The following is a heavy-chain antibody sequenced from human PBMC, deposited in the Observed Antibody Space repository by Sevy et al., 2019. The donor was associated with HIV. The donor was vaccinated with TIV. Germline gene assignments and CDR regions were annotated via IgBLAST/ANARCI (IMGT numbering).Heavy chain of an antibody. J-gene: IGHJ6*02. Sequence: GGSLRLSCAASGFTFSSYGMHWVRQAPGKGLEWVAVISYDGGNKYYADSVKGRFTISRDNSKNTLYLQMNSLRAEDTAVYYCAKPWVTVANYNYYGMDVWGQGTTVTVS. V-gene: IGHV3-30*18. CDR2: ISYDGGNK. CDR3: AKPWVTVANYNYYGMDV. CDR1: GFTFSSYG. D-gene: IGHD2-21*02.